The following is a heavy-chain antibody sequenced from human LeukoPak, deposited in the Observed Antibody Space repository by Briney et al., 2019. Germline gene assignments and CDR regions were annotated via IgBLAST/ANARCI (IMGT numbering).Heavy chain of an antibody. CDR2: IYHSGST. CDR1: GGSISSYY. J-gene: IGHJ4*02. D-gene: IGHD3-9*01. Sequence: SETLSLTCTVSGGSISSYYWSWIRQPPGKGLEWIGYIYHSGSTNCNPSLKSRVTISVDTSKNQFSLKLSSVTAADTAVYYCARDYRGLRYFDWPIPFDYWGQGTLVTVSS. V-gene: IGHV4-59*01. CDR3: ARDYRGLRYFDWPIPFDY.